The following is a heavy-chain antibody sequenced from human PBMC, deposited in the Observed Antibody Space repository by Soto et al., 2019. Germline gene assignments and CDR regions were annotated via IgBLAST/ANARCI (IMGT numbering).Heavy chain of an antibody. CDR3: AKDGPTTVAAGFLDS. CDR1: GFNFSHYA. D-gene: IGHD6-19*01. J-gene: IGHJ4*02. CDR2: ISLEGSNK. V-gene: IGHV3-30*18. Sequence: GGSLRLSCEASGFNFSHYAMHWVRQAPGKGLEWLAIISLEGSNKYSAKPVKDRFTISRDNSKSTLYLQMNSLRPEDTAVYYCAKDGPTTVAAGFLDSWGQGTPVTVSS.